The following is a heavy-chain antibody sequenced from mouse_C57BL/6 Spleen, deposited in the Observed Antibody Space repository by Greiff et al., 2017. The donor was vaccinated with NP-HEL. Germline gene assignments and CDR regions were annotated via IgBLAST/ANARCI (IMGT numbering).Heavy chain of an antibody. Sequence: QVQLQQPGAELVKPGASVKLSCKASGYTFTSYWMHWVKQRPGQGLEWIGMIHPNSGSTNYNEKFKSKATLTVDKSSSTAYMQLSSLTSEDSAVYYCARWILGDEGFIDYWGQGTTLTVSS. V-gene: IGHV1-64*01. J-gene: IGHJ2*01. CDR1: GYTFTSYW. D-gene: IGHD3-3*01. CDR3: ARWILGDEGFIDY. CDR2: IHPNSGST.